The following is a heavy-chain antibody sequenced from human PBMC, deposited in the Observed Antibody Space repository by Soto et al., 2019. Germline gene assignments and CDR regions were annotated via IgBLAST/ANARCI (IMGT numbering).Heavy chain of an antibody. V-gene: IGHV3-15*07. CDR1: GLPISDAW. CDR3: TTGSVEGV. J-gene: IGHJ6*02. CDR2: IKTKAEGGPT. D-gene: IGHD2-15*01. Sequence: VQLVESGGGFIQPGGSLRLSCAASGLPISDAWMNWVRQAPGKGLEWVGRIKTKAEGGPTDYAAAVKGRFTVSRDDSKNTLYLQMNSLKSEDTAMYYCTTGSVEGVWGQGTTVTVSS.